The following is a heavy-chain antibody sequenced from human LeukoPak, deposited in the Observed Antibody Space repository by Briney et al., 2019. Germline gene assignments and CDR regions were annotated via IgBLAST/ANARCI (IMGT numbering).Heavy chain of an antibody. CDR3: AKDQPEDLEYYYDSSGYSDFDY. Sequence: PGGSLRLSCAASGFTSSSYAMSWVRQAPGKGLEWVSAISGSGGSTYYADSVKGRFTISRDNSKNTLYLQMNSLRAEDTAVYYCAKDQPEDLEYYYDSSGYSDFDYWGQGTLVTVSS. D-gene: IGHD3-22*01. CDR1: GFTSSSYA. CDR2: ISGSGGST. V-gene: IGHV3-23*01. J-gene: IGHJ4*02.